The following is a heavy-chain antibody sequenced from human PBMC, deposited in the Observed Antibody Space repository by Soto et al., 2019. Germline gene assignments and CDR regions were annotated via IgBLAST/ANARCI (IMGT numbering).Heavy chain of an antibody. Sequence: GESLKISCKSSGYSFISYWIGWVRQMPGEGLEWMGIIYPADSDTRYSPSFRGQVTISVDKSVNTAYLQWSSLKASDTAIYFCARGLVVGGNTRAFDVWDQRTMGTVSS. J-gene: IGHJ3*01. V-gene: IGHV5-51*01. D-gene: IGHD2-15*01. CDR2: IYPADSDT. CDR1: GYSFISYW. CDR3: ARGLVVGGNTRAFDV.